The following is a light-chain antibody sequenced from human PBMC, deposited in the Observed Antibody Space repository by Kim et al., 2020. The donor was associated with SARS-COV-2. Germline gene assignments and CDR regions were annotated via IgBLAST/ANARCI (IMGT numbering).Light chain of an antibody. CDR3: QQYDNLPPLA. CDR1: QDISNY. J-gene: IGKJ4*01. Sequence: DIQMTQSPSSLSASVGDRVTITCQASQDISNYLNWYQQEPGKAPELLIYDASNLETGVPSRFSGSGSGTDFTFTISSLQPEDIATYYCQQYDNLPPLAFGGGAKVDIK. V-gene: IGKV1-33*01. CDR2: DAS.